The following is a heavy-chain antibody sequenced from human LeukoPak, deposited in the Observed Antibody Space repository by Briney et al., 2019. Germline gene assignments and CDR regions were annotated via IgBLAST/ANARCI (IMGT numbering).Heavy chain of an antibody. V-gene: IGHV3-23*01. D-gene: IGHD2-8*02. Sequence: GGSLRLSCAASGFTFSSYVMNWVRQAPGKGLEWVSGISGSGGSTYYVDSVKGRFTISRDNSKNTLYLQMNSLRAEDTAIYYCATYRQVLLPFESWGQGTLVTVSS. CDR2: ISGSGGST. CDR1: GFTFSSYV. CDR3: ATYRQVLLPFES. J-gene: IGHJ4*02.